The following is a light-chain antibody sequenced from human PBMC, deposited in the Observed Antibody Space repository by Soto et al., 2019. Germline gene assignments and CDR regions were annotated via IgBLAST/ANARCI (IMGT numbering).Light chain of an antibody. CDR2: DVS. CDR1: ESISSW. Sequence: DIQMTQSPSTLSASIVDRVTITCRASESISSWLARYQQKPGKAPKLLIYDVSSLESGVPSRFSGSGSGTEFTLTISSLQPEDFATYYCQQSYSTPSITCGQGTRLEIK. CDR3: QQSYSTPSIT. V-gene: IGKV1-5*01. J-gene: IGKJ5*01.